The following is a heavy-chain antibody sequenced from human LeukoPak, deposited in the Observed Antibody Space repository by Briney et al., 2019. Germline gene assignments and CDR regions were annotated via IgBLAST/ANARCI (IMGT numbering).Heavy chain of an antibody. D-gene: IGHD5-18*01. CDR2: ISAYNGNT. Sequence: ASVKVSCKASGYTFTSYGISWVRQAPGQGLEWMGWISAYNGNTNYAQKFQDRVTITRDTSASTAYMELSSLRSEDTAVYYCARDPSGYSYLTRGFDCWGQGTLVTVSS. CDR3: ARDPSGYSYLTRGFDC. V-gene: IGHV1-18*01. CDR1: GYTFTSYG. J-gene: IGHJ4*02.